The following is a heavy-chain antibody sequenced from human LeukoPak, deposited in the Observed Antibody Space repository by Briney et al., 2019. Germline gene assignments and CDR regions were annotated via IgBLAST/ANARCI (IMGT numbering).Heavy chain of an antibody. V-gene: IGHV4-59*08. J-gene: IGHJ4*02. CDR3: ARHVRDCSGGTCYSTSPFDY. CDR1: GASISSYY. D-gene: IGHD2-15*01. CDR2: IYYSGST. Sequence: PSETLSLTCTVSGASISSYYWSWIRQPPGKGLEWIGYIYYSGSTNYNPSFKSRVTISVDTSKNQFSLKLSSVTAADTDVYYCARHVRDCSGGTCYSTSPFDYWGQGTLVTVSS.